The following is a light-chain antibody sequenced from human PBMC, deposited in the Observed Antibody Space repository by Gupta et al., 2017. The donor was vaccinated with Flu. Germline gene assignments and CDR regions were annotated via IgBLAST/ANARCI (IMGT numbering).Light chain of an antibody. CDR1: QSVYSRC. V-gene: IGKV3-20*01. J-gene: IGKJ2*01. CDR2: GVS. CDR3: QQYGSASYT. Sequence: MVLTQSPGPLSLSPGDSATLPCRDSQSVYSRCLAWYQQKPGQAPRLLIYGVSSRATGIPDRFRGSGSGTDFTLTISRLEPEDAAVYYCQQYGSASYTFGQGTKLEIK.